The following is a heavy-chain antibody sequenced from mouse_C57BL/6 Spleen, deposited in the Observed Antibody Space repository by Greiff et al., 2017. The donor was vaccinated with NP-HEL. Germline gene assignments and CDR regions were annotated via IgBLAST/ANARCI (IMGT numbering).Heavy chain of an antibody. CDR2: IYPGDGDT. Sequence: QVQLQQSGPELVKPGASVKISCKASGYAFSSSWMNWVKQRPGKGLEWIGRIYPGDGDTNYNGKFKGKATLTADKSSSTAYMQLSSLTSEDSAVYFGAREAYGSRGYYFDYWGQGTTLTVSS. J-gene: IGHJ2*01. CDR3: AREAYGSRGYYFDY. V-gene: IGHV1-82*01. CDR1: GYAFSSSW. D-gene: IGHD1-1*01.